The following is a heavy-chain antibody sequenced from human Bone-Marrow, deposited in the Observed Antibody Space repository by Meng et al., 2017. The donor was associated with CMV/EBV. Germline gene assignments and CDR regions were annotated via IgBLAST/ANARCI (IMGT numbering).Heavy chain of an antibody. CDR3: ARGIDYDFWSAPGY. CDR2: INPNSGGT. J-gene: IGHJ4*02. D-gene: IGHD3-3*01. CDR1: GYTFTDYY. V-gene: IGHV1-2*02. Sequence: ASVKVSCKASGYTFTDYYMHRVRQAPGQGLEWMGWINPNSGGTNYAQKFQGRVTMTRDTSISTAYMELSRLRSDDTAVYYCARGIDYDFWSAPGYWGQGTLVTGSS.